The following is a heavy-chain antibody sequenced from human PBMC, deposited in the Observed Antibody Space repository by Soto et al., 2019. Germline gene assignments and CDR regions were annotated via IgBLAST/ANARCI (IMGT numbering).Heavy chain of an antibody. CDR2: INPSGGST. CDR3: ARLVRPTAAFDI. CDR1: GYTFTSYY. Sequence: ASVKVSFKASGYTFTSYYMHWVRQAPGQGLEWMGIINPSGGSTSYAQKFQGRVTMTRDTSTSTVYMELSSLRSEDTAVYYCARLVRPTAAFDIWGQGTMVTVSS. V-gene: IGHV1-46*03. D-gene: IGHD3-10*01. J-gene: IGHJ3*02.